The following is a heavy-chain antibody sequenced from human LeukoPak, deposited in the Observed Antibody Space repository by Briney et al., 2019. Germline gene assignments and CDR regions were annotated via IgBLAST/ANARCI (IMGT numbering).Heavy chain of an antibody. V-gene: IGHV3-53*01. CDR1: GFTVSGNY. D-gene: IGHD6-13*01. CDR3: ARDKGLAAAGTGWFDP. CDR2: IYSGGST. Sequence: QTGGSLGLSCEAPGFTVSGNYMSWVRQAPGKGLGWVSVIYSGGSTYYADSVKGRFTISRDNSKNTLYLQMNSLRAEDTAVYYCARDKGLAAAGTGWFDPWGQGTLVTVSS. J-gene: IGHJ5*02.